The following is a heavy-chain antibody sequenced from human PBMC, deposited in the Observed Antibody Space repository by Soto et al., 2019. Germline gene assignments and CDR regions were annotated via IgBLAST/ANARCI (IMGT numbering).Heavy chain of an antibody. D-gene: IGHD5-12*01. Sequence: QVQLVQSGAEEKKPGASVKVSCKASGYTFTSYAMHWVRQAPGQRLEWMGWINAGNGNTRYSQKFQGRVTITRDTSASTAYRELSTLRSEDTAVYYCARPLRRDGYNPPNYWGQGTLVTVSS. CDR3: ARPLRRDGYNPPNY. V-gene: IGHV1-3*05. CDR2: INAGNGNT. CDR1: GYTFTSYA. J-gene: IGHJ4*02.